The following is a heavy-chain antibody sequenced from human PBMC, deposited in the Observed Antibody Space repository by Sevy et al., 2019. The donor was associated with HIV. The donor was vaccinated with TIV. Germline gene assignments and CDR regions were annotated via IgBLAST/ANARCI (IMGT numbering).Heavy chain of an antibody. CDR2: IFNDGKTK. D-gene: IGHD2-21*02. Sequence: GGSLSLSCNASGFFFSRNGFHWVRKRQATGLGWVAYIFNDGKTKNYGDPLKGRFTISRDDSKNTLYLQMDSLRAEDTAVYYCARESGSDWYLDYWGQGTLVTVSS. CDR1: GFFFSRNG. J-gene: IGHJ4*02. V-gene: IGHV3-33*01. CDR3: ARESGSDWYLDY.